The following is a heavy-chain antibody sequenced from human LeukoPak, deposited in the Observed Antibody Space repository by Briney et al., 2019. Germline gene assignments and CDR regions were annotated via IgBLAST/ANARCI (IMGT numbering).Heavy chain of an antibody. CDR1: GYTFTGYY. D-gene: IGHD3-22*01. Sequence: RASVKVSCKASGYTFTGYYMLWVRQAPGQGLEWMGRINPNSGGTNYAQKFQGRVTMTRDTSISTAYMELSRLRSDDTAVYYCARGRYYYDSSGRQIIDYWGQGTLVTVSS. CDR2: INPNSGGT. V-gene: IGHV1-2*06. CDR3: ARGRYYYDSSGRQIIDY. J-gene: IGHJ4*02.